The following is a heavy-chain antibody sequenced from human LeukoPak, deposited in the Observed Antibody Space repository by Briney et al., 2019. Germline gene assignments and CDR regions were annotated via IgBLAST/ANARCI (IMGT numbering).Heavy chain of an antibody. CDR1: GYSISSGYY. CDR3: ARDKSDCSDDRCYSKRNDY. V-gene: IGHV4-38-2*02. Sequence: SETLSLTCTVSGYSISSGYYWGWIRQPPGKGLEWIGRIYISGSTNYNPSLKSRVTMSVDTSKNQFSLKLSSVTAADTAVYYCARDKSDCSDDRCYSKRNDYWGQGTLVSVSS. J-gene: IGHJ4*02. D-gene: IGHD2-15*01. CDR2: IYISGST.